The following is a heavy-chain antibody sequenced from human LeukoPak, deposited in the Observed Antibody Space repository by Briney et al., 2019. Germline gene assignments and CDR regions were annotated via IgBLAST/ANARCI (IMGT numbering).Heavy chain of an antibody. CDR3: ARELASVD. CDR2: INADGNST. Sequence: GGSLRLSCAASGFTFSTYWMHWVRQAPGKGLVWVSQINADGNSTTYADSVKGRFTVSRDNAKNTLYLQMNSLRAEDTAVYYCARELASVDWGQGTLVTVSS. D-gene: IGHD6-13*01. J-gene: IGHJ4*02. CDR1: GFTFSTYW. V-gene: IGHV3-74*01.